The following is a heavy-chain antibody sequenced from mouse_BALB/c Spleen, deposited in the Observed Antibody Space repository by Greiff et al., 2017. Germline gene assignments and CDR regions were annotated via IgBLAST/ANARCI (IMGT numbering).Heavy chain of an antibody. CDR2: ISDGGSYT. CDR1: GFTFSDYY. CDR3: ARGLYYRYDGFAY. Sequence: EVQVVESGGGLVKPGGSLKLSCAASGFTFSDYYMYWVRQTPEKRLEWVATISDGGSYTYYPDSVKGRFTISRDNAKNNLYLQMSSLKSEDTAMYYCARGLYYRYDGFAYWGQGTLVTVSA. D-gene: IGHD2-14*01. J-gene: IGHJ3*01. V-gene: IGHV5-4*02.